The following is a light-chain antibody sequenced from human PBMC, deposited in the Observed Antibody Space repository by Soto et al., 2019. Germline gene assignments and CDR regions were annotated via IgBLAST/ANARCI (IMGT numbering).Light chain of an antibody. CDR2: SDD. CDR1: SSNIGNNA. J-gene: IGLJ2*01. Sequence: QSVLTQPPSVSEAPRQRVSISCSGSSSNIGNNAVNWYQQLPGKATKLLIYSDDLLPSGVSDRFSGSKSGTSTSLAISGLQSEDEADDYCAAWDDSLNGVVFGGGTKLPVL. V-gene: IGLV1-36*01. CDR3: AAWDDSLNGVV.